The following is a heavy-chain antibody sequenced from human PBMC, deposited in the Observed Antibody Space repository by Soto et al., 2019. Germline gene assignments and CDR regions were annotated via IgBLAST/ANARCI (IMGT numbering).Heavy chain of an antibody. D-gene: IGHD6-13*01. Sequence: PSETLSLTCTVSGGSISSGGYYWSWIRQHPGKGLEWIGYIYYGGSTYYNPSLKSRVTISVDTSKNQFSLKLSSVTAADTAVYYCARAPRIAAAGHNWFDPWGQGTLVTVSS. CDR2: IYYGGST. CDR3: ARAPRIAAAGHNWFDP. V-gene: IGHV4-31*03. J-gene: IGHJ5*02. CDR1: GGSISSGGYY.